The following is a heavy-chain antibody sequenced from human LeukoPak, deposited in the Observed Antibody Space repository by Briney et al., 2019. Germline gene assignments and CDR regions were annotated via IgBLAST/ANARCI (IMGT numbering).Heavy chain of an antibody. CDR2: INPNSGGT. Sequence: ASVKVSCKASGYTFTGYYMHWVRQAPGQGLEWMGWINPNSGGTNYAQKFQGRATMTRDTSISTAYMELSRLRSDDTAVYYCARDIRSSSWYTKGVIRYWGQGTLVTVSS. CDR1: GYTFTGYY. J-gene: IGHJ4*02. V-gene: IGHV1-2*02. D-gene: IGHD6-13*01. CDR3: ARDIRSSSWYTKGVIRY.